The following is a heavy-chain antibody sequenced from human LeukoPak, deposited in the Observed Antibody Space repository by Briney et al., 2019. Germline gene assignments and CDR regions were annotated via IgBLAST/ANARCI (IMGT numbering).Heavy chain of an antibody. D-gene: IGHD5-12*01. Sequence: SGGSLRLSCAASGFTFSSYAMHWVRQAPGKGLEYVSAISSNGGSTYYANSVKGRFTISRDNSKNTLYLQMGSLRAEDMAVYYCARDLRSGYDSGGYWFGFYYYYMDVWGKGTTVTVSS. J-gene: IGHJ6*03. CDR1: GFTFSSYA. CDR3: ARDLRSGYDSGGYWFGFYYYYMDV. V-gene: IGHV3-64*01. CDR2: ISSNGGST.